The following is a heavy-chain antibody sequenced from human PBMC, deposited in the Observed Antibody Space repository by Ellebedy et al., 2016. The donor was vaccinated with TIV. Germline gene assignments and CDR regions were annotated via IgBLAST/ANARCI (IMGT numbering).Heavy chain of an antibody. CDR3: ARQRISGYDGFDI. J-gene: IGHJ3*02. V-gene: IGHV5-51*01. CDR1: GYSFPTHW. D-gene: IGHD5-12*01. Sequence: GESLKISCQGSGYSFPTHWIGWVRQMPGKGLEWVGIIYPGDSDTRYSPSFQGQVSISADKSISTAYLQWSSLKASDTAMYYCARQRISGYDGFDIWGQGTMVTVSS. CDR2: IYPGDSDT.